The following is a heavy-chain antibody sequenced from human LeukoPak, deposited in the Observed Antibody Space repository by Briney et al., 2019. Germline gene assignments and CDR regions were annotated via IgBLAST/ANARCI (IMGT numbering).Heavy chain of an antibody. J-gene: IGHJ4*02. D-gene: IGHD3-3*01. CDR1: GFTFSSYG. CDR3: ANVYDFWSGSPYYFDY. CDR2: IRYDGSNK. V-gene: IGHV3-30*02. Sequence: PGGSLRLSCAASGFTFSSYGMHWVRQAPGKGLEWVAFIRYDGSNKYYADSVKGRFTISRDNSKNTLYLQMNSLRAEDTAVYYCANVYDFWSGSPYYFDYWGQGTLVTVSS.